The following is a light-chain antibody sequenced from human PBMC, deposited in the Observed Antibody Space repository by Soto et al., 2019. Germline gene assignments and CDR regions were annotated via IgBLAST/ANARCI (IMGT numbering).Light chain of an antibody. Sequence: QSVLTQPPSASGTPGQRVTISCSGSSSNIGSNYVYWYQQLPGTAPKLLIYRNNQRPSGVPDRFSGSKSGTSASLAISGLRSEDEVYYYCAAWDDSLRGPGVFGTGTNVTVL. CDR3: AAWDDSLRGPGV. J-gene: IGLJ1*01. CDR1: SSNIGSNY. V-gene: IGLV1-47*01. CDR2: RNN.